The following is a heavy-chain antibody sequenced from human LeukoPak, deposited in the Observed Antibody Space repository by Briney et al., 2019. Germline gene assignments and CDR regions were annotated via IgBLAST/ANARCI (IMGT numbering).Heavy chain of an antibody. D-gene: IGHD4-11*01. CDR2: IYNSGIT. V-gene: IGHV4-59*08. Sequence: SETLSLTCTVSGGSISGYYWTWIRQLPGKGLEWIGYIYNSGITNYNPSLKSRVTVSVDTSKNQFSLRLTSGTAADTAVYYCARSVPSLDYLFDSWGHGTLVTVSS. CDR3: ARSVPSLDYLFDS. J-gene: IGHJ5*01. CDR1: GGSISGYY.